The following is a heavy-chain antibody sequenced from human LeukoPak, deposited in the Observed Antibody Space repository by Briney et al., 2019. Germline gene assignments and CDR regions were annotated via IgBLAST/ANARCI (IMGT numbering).Heavy chain of an antibody. Sequence: GRSLRLSCAASGFTFHDYAMHWVRQAPGKGLEWVSLISGDGGRTFYVDSVKGRFTISRDNSKNSLYLQMNTLRTEDTALYYCAKLRNTAMVNAFDVWGQGTLVTVSS. V-gene: IGHV3-43*02. D-gene: IGHD5-18*01. CDR3: AKLRNTAMVNAFDV. CDR1: GFTFHDYA. CDR2: ISGDGGRT. J-gene: IGHJ3*01.